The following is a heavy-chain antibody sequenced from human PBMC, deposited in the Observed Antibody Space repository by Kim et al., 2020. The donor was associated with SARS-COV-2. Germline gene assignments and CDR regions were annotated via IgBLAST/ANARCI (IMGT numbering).Heavy chain of an antibody. J-gene: IGHJ5*02. Sequence: GGSLRLSCAASXXXXXSYSMNWXRQAPGKGLEWVSSISSSSSYIYYADSVKGRFTISRDNAKNSLYLQMNSLRAEDTAVYYCARPPGGYRWGQGTLVTVSS. D-gene: IGHD5-12*01. V-gene: IGHV3-21*01. CDR2: ISSSSSYI. CDR1: XXXXXSYS. CDR3: ARPPGGYR.